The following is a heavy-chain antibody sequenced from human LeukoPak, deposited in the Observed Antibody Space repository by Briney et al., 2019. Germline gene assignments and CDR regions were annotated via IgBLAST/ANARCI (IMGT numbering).Heavy chain of an antibody. J-gene: IGHJ5*02. CDR1: GYIFTSYG. V-gene: IGHV1-18*01. CDR3: ARDDFPSWFDP. D-gene: IGHD3-3*01. CDR2: INTNNGKT. Sequence: ASVKVSCKASGYIFTSYGISWVRQAPGQGLEWMGWINTNNGKTNYAQKVLGRVTMTTDTSTSTAYMELRSLRSDDTAVYYCARDDFPSWFDPWGQGTLVTVSS.